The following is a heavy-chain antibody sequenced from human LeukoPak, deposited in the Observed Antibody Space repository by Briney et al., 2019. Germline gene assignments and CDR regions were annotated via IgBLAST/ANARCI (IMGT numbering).Heavy chain of an antibody. D-gene: IGHD3-9*01. CDR1: GGSISSGGYY. J-gene: IGHJ3*02. CDR2: IYHSGST. CDR3: ARTYYDILTGLQLNAFDI. V-gene: IGHV4-30-2*01. Sequence: SQTLSLTCTVSGGSISSGGYYWTWIRKPPGKGLKWIGEIYHSGSTNYNPSLTSRVTISVDKDKNQFSLKLSSVTAADTAVYYCARTYYDILTGLQLNAFDIWGQGTMVSVSS.